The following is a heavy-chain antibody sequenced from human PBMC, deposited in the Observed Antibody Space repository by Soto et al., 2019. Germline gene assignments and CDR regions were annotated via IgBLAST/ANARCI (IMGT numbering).Heavy chain of an antibody. D-gene: IGHD7-27*01. CDR3: ARNWGASGMDV. CDR1: GYIFTSYG. V-gene: IGHV1-18*04. Sequence: ASVKVSCKPSGYIFTSYGISWVRQAPGQGLEWLGWISISHHHTHSAQKFQGRVTMTTDTSTTTAYMELRSLSSDDTAVYYCARNWGASGMDVWGQGTTFTVSS. J-gene: IGHJ6*02. CDR2: ISISHHHT.